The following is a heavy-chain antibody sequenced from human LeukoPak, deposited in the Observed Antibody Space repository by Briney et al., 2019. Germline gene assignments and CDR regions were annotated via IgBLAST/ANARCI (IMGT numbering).Heavy chain of an antibody. CDR2: ISSSSSTI. CDR3: ARGQQVYYYDSSGYYYPY. D-gene: IGHD3-22*01. Sequence: PGGSLRLSCAASGFTFSSYSMNWVRQAPGKGLEWVSYISSSSSTIYYADSVKGRFTISRDNAKNSLYLQMNSLRDEDTAVYYCARGQQVYYYDSSGYYYPYWGQGTLVTVSS. V-gene: IGHV3-48*02. CDR1: GFTFSSYS. J-gene: IGHJ4*02.